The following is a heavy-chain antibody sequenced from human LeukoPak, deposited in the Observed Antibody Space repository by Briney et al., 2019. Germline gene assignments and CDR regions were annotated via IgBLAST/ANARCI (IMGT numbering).Heavy chain of an antibody. D-gene: IGHD2-21*02. CDR1: GYTFTTYY. CDR2: INPSTGGT. CDR3: ARQYCGGDCYNP. J-gene: IGHJ5*02. Sequence: ASVKVSCKASGYTFTTYYMHWVRQAPGQGLQWMGWINPSTGGTEYAENFQGRVTMTRDTSITTAYMELSRLTSDDTGVYYCARQYCGGDCYNPWGQGTLVIVAS. V-gene: IGHV1-2*02.